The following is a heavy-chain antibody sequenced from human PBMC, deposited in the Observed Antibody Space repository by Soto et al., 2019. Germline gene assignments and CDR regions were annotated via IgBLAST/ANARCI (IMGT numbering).Heavy chain of an antibody. CDR2: ISYAGTNK. Sequence: QVQLVESGGGEVQPGRSLTISCAASGFTFSTYGMHWVRQTPGKGLEWVAVISYAGTNKFDTDSVKGRFTIYRDNFKNTRTLQMNSLRADDTAVYSCAKDLQSYGDYDYYCYGMDVWGLGTRVTVSS. V-gene: IGHV3-30*18. CDR3: AKDLQSYGDYDYYCYGMDV. J-gene: IGHJ6*02. CDR1: GFTFSTYG. D-gene: IGHD4-17*01.